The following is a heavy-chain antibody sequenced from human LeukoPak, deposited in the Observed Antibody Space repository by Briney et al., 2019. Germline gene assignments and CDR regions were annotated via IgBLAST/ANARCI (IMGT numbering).Heavy chain of an antibody. J-gene: IGHJ6*02. CDR3: TRDFWGGHGIRYGMDV. D-gene: IGHD3/OR15-3a*01. CDR2: IRSKANSYAT. Sequence: PGGSLRLSCAASGFTFSGSSMHWVRQASGKGLEWVGRIRSKANSYATAYAASVKGRFTISRDDSKNTAYLQMNSLKTEDTAVYYCTRDFWGGHGIRYGMDVWGQGTTVTVSS. V-gene: IGHV3-73*01. CDR1: GFTFSGSS.